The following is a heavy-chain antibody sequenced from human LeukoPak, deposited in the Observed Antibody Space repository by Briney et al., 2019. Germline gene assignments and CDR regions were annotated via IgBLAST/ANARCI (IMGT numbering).Heavy chain of an antibody. CDR3: ARENTGFDY. V-gene: IGHV3-74*01. Sequence: GGSLRLSCAASGFTFSSYWMHWVRQAPGKGLVWASLINSDGSSTSYADSVKGRFTISRDNAKNTVYLQMDSLRAEDTAVYYCARENTGFDYWGQGTLVTVSS. D-gene: IGHD4-17*01. CDR1: GFTFSSYW. J-gene: IGHJ4*02. CDR2: INSDGSST.